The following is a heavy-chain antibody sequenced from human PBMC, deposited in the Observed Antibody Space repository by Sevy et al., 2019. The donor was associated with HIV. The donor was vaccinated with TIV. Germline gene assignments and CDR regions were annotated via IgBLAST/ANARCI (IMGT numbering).Heavy chain of an antibody. CDR3: ARDRYYGSGSYSDYYYDLDV. CDR2: IWYDGSNK. J-gene: IGHJ6*03. D-gene: IGHD3-10*01. CDR1: GFTFSSYG. V-gene: IGHV3-33*01. Sequence: GSLRLSCAASGFTFSSYGMHWVRQAPGKGLEWVAVIWYDGSNKYYADSVKGRFTISRDNSKNTLYLQMNSLRDEDTDVYYCARDRYYGSGSYSDYYYDLDVWGEGNTVTVSS.